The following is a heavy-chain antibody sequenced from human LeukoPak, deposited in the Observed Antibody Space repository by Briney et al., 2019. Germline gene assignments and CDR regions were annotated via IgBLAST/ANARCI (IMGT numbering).Heavy chain of an antibody. V-gene: IGHV4-39*01. Sequence: PSETLSLTCAVSGGSIRSSNWWSWVRQPPGKGLEWIGSIYYSGSTYYNPSLKSRVTISVDTSKNQFSLKLSSVTAADTAVYYCARREYDFWSGTYYFDYWGQGTLVTVSS. D-gene: IGHD3-3*01. J-gene: IGHJ4*02. CDR1: GGSIRSSNW. CDR2: IYYSGST. CDR3: ARREYDFWSGTYYFDY.